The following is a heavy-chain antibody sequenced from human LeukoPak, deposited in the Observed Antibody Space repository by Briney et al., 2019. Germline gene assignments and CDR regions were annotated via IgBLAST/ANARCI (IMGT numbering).Heavy chain of an antibody. CDR2: ISGSGGST. CDR3: AKAGLVGATIGP. V-gene: IGHV3-23*01. Sequence: PGGSLRLSCAASGFTFSSYAMSWVRQAPGKGLEWVSTISGSGGSTYYADSVKGRFAISRDNSKNTLYLQMNSLRAEDTAVYYCAKAGLVGATIGPWGQGTLVTVSS. CDR1: GFTFSSYA. J-gene: IGHJ5*02. D-gene: IGHD1-26*01.